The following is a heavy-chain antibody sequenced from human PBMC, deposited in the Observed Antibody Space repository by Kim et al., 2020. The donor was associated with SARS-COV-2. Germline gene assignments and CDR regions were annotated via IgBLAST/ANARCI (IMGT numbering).Heavy chain of an antibody. D-gene: IGHD5-18*01. Sequence: GGSLRLSCAASGFTFSSYAMSWVRQAPGKGLEWVSAISGSGGSTYYADSVKGRFTISRDNSKNTLYLQMNSLRAEDTAVYYCAKAGSIQLWSKGMDVWGQGTTVTVSS. CDR3: AKAGSIQLWSKGMDV. CDR1: GFTFSSYA. V-gene: IGHV3-23*01. J-gene: IGHJ6*02. CDR2: ISGSGGST.